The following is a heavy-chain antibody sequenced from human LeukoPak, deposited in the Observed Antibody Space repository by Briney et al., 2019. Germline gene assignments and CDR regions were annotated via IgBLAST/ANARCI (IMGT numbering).Heavy chain of an antibody. CDR2: IYSGDSET. J-gene: IGHJ4*02. D-gene: IGHD3-16*01. Sequence: GESLKISCKGSEYFFSSYWIAWVRQTPGKGLEWMAIIYSGDSETRYSPSFQGQVTISADKSISTAYLQWSGLKASDTAMYYCARRQYFESSAYNFNYFDFWGQGTLVTVSS. V-gene: IGHV5-51*01. CDR3: ARRQYFESSAYNFNYFDF. CDR1: EYFFSSYW.